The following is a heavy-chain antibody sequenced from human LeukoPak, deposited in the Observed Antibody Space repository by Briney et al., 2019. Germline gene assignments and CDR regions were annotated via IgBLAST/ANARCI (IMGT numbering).Heavy chain of an antibody. CDR3: ARAAMVRGVDYFDS. J-gene: IGHJ4*02. CDR2: ISGSGGAT. Sequence: GGSLRLSCAASGFTFSSYSMTWVRQAPGKGLEWVSVISGSGGATYYADSVKGRFTISRDNSKTTLCLQMNSLRAEDTVVYYWARAAMVRGVDYFDSWGQGTLVTVSS. CDR1: GFTFSSYS. D-gene: IGHD3-10*01. V-gene: IGHV3-23*01.